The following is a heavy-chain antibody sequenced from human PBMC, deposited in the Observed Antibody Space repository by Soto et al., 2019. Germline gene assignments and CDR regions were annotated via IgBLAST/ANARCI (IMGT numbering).Heavy chain of an antibody. CDR2: IYPGDSDT. D-gene: IGHD3-22*01. CDR3: ARHEYYYDSSGPTEYFQH. V-gene: IGHV5-51*01. Sequence: PGEALKISCKGSGYSFTTYWIGWVRQMPGKGLEWMGIIYPGDSDTRYSPSFQGQVTISADKSISTAYLQWSSLKASDTAMYYCARHEYYYDSSGPTEYFQHWGQGTLVTVSS. CDR1: GYSFTTYW. J-gene: IGHJ1*01.